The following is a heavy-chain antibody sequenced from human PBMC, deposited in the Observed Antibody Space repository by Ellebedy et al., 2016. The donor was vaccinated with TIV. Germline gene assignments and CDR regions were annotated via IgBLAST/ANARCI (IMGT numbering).Heavy chain of an antibody. CDR1: GFTFSNYY. Sequence: GESLKISCAASGFTFSNYYMNWIRQAPGKGLEWVSYITSSSSYTKYADSVKGRFTISRDNAKNSLYLQMNSLRAEATAVYYCASPSGAMAWGQGTLVTVSS. CDR2: ITSSSSYT. D-gene: IGHD5-24*01. J-gene: IGHJ5*02. V-gene: IGHV3-11*06. CDR3: ASPSGAMA.